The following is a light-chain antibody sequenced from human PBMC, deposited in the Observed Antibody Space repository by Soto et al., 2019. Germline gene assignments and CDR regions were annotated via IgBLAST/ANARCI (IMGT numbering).Light chain of an antibody. CDR2: GAS. J-gene: IGKJ5*01. CDR1: ERLSSVY. Sequence: IVLTQSPGTLSLSPGERATLSCSASERLSSVYLAWYQQRPGQPPRLLIYGASNRATGIPDRFSGSGSGTDFTLIINRLEPEDVAIYYCQQYGGSPRITFGQGTRLEIK. CDR3: QQYGGSPRIT. V-gene: IGKV3-20*01.